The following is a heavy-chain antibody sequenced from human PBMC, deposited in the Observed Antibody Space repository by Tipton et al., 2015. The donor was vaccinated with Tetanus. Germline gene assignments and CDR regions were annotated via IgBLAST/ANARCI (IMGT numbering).Heavy chain of an antibody. CDR2: IYYSGTT. D-gene: IGHD2-21*01. Sequence: TLSLTCAVFGASISNYQNYWAWIRQPPGKGLEYIGSIYYSGTTFYNPSLRVRITMSVDTNKNQFSLQLRSVTAADTAVYYCGVSIAYFRDGLHIGGPGTLVTVSS. V-gene: IGHV4-39*01. CDR1: GASISNYQNY. J-gene: IGHJ4*02. CDR3: GVSIAYFRDGLHI.